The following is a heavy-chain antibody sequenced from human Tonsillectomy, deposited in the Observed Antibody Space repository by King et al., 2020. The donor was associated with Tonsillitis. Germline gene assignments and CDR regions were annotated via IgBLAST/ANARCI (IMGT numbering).Heavy chain of an antibody. CDR1: GYSFSSSW. J-gene: IGHJ4*02. Sequence: VQLVESGTEVKKPGESLKISCTGTGYSFSSSWIGWVRQMPGKGLEWMGIIYPGDSDIRYGPSFQGQVTISADKSVSTAYLQWSSLKASDTAMYYCARHSESSPFELWGQGTRVTVSS. V-gene: IGHV5-51*01. CDR3: ARHSESSPFEL. D-gene: IGHD3-9*01. CDR2: IYPGDSDI.